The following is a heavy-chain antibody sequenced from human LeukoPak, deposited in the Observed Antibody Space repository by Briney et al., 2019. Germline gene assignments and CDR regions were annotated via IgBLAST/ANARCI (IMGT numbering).Heavy chain of an antibody. CDR2: ISWNSGSI. CDR1: GFTFDDYA. Sequence: AGGSLRLSCAASGFTFDDYAMHWVRQAPGKGLEWVSGISWNSGSIGYADSVKGRFTISRDNAKNSLYLQMNSLRAEDTALYYCAKGGSNIRVRGVTLPFDYWGQGTLVTVSS. D-gene: IGHD3-10*01. J-gene: IGHJ4*02. V-gene: IGHV3-9*01. CDR3: AKGGSNIRVRGVTLPFDY.